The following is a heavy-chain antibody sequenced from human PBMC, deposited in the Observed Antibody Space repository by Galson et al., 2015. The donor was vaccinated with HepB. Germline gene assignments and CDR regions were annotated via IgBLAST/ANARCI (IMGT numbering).Heavy chain of an antibody. CDR2: ISYDGSNK. CDR3: ARDGPQQLGSGYYGMDV. CDR1: GFTFSSYA. Sequence: SLRLSCAASGFTFSSYAMHWVRQAPGKGLEWVAVISYDGSNKYYADSVKGRFTISRDNSKNTLYLQMNSLRAEDTAVYYCARDGPQQLGSGYYGMDVWGQGTTVTVSS. V-gene: IGHV3-30-3*01. D-gene: IGHD6-13*01. J-gene: IGHJ6*02.